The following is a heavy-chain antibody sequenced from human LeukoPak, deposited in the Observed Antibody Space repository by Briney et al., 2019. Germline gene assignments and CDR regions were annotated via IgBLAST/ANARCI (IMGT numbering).Heavy chain of an antibody. Sequence: SETLSLTCTVSGGSISSYYWSWIRQPPGEGLQYIGYIYYSGSTNYNPSLKSRVTISVDTSKNQFPLKLSSVTAADTAVYYCARGSEWSQSFDIWGQGTMVTVSS. D-gene: IGHD3-3*01. CDR2: IYYSGST. CDR1: GGSISSYY. J-gene: IGHJ3*02. CDR3: ARGSEWSQSFDI. V-gene: IGHV4-59*01.